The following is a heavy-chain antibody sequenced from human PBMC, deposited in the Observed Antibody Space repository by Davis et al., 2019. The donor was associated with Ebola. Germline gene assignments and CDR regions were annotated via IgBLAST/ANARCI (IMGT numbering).Heavy chain of an antibody. V-gene: IGHV3-64D*06. CDR1: EFTFSSYA. CDR3: VKSEQQLPRPDYGMDV. Sequence: GESLKISCAASEFTFSSYAMHWVRQAPGKGLEYVSAISSNGGSTYYADSVKGRFTISRDNSKNTLYLQMSSLRAEDTAVYYCVKSEQQLPRPDYGMDVWGQGTTVTVSS. J-gene: IGHJ6*02. CDR2: ISSNGGST. D-gene: IGHD6-13*01.